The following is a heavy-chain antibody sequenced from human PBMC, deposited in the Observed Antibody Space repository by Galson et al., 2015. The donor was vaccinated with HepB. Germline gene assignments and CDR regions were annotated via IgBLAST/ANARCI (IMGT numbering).Heavy chain of an antibody. CDR2: IGISGGVT. CDR3: AKMRRVGDPSAYFDY. D-gene: IGHD1-26*01. Sequence: SLRLSCAASGFTFSTYDMSWIRQTPGKGLEWVSDIGISGGVTYYADSVKGRFTISRDNSKNTLYLQMNSLRAEDTAVYYCAKMRRVGDPSAYFDYWGQGTLVTGSS. CDR1: GFTFSTYD. J-gene: IGHJ4*02. V-gene: IGHV3-23*01.